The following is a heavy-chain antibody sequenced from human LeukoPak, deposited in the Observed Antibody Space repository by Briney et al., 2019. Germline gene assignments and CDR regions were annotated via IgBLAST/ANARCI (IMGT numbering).Heavy chain of an antibody. Sequence: PGGSLRLSCAASGFTFSSYGMHWVRQAPGKGLEWVAFIRYDGSNKYYADSVKGRFTISRDNAKNSLYLQMNSLRAEDTALYYCAKGGSSGWYEDYFDYWGQGTLVTVSS. V-gene: IGHV3-30*02. D-gene: IGHD6-19*01. CDR1: GFTFSSYG. CDR2: IRYDGSNK. J-gene: IGHJ4*02. CDR3: AKGGSSGWYEDYFDY.